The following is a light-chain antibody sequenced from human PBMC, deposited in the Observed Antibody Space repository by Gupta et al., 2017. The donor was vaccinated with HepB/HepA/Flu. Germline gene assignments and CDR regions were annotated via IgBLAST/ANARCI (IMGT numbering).Light chain of an antibody. CDR1: SSDVGGYTY. CDR2: DVN. J-gene: IGLJ3*02. CDR3: SSYTSSSTGV. Sequence: QSALTPPASVSGSPGPSITISCTGTSSDVGGYTYVSWYQQHPGQAPKRMIYDVNNRPSGVSNRFSGSKSGKTDAVTISGLQDEDEADDYCSSYTSSSTGVFGGGTKVTVL. V-gene: IGLV2-14*03.